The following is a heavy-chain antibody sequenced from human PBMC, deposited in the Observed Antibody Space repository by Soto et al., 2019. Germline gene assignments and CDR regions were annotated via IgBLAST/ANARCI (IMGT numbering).Heavy chain of an antibody. Sequence: PSETLSLTCTVSGGSISSYYWSWIRQPPGKGLEWIGYIYYSGSTNYNPSLKSRVTISVDTSKNQFSLKLSSVTAADTAVYYCARWGGYDYFDYWGQGTLVTVSS. CDR2: IYYSGST. V-gene: IGHV4-59*01. CDR3: ARWGGYDYFDY. J-gene: IGHJ4*02. CDR1: GGSISSYY. D-gene: IGHD5-12*01.